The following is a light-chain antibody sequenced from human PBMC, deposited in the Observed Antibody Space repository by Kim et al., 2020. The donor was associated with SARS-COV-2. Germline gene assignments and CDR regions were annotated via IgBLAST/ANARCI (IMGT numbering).Light chain of an antibody. J-gene: IGLJ3*02. V-gene: IGLV1-47*01. Sequence: ELTQPPSASGTPGQRVTISCSGSSSNIGSNYVYWYQQLPGTAPKLLIYRNNQRPSGVPDRFSGSKSGTSASLAISGLRSEDEADYYCAAWDDNLRVFGGGTQLTVL. CDR1: SSNIGSNY. CDR2: RNN. CDR3: AAWDDNLRV.